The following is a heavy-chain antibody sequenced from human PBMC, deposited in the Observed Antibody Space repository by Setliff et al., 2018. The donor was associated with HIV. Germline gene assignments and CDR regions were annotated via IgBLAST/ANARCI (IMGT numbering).Heavy chain of an antibody. J-gene: IGHJ4*02. CDR3: ARAYYHDSSGYQGFDY. V-gene: IGHV1-18*04. CDR2: IRADNGHT. D-gene: IGHD3-22*01. Sequence: ASVKVSCKASGYTFIDYFIHWVRQAPGQGLEWMGWIRADNGHTDYAQKFQGRVTMTTDTSAGTGYMELRSLRSDDTAVYYCARAYYHDSSGYQGFDYWGQGTLVTVSS. CDR1: GYTFIDYF.